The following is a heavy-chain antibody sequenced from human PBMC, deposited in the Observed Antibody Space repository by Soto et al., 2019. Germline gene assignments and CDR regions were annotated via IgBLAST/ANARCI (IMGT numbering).Heavy chain of an antibody. V-gene: IGHV3-23*01. CDR2: ISGSGGST. Sequence: EVQLLESGGGLVQPGGSLRLSCAASGFTFSSYAMSWVRQAPGKGLEWVSAISGSGGSTYYADSVKGRFTISRDNSKNTLYLQMNSLRAEDTAVYYCAKDTRFRLWFGEEDYYGMDVWGQGTTVTVSS. J-gene: IGHJ6*02. CDR1: GFTFSSYA. D-gene: IGHD3-10*01. CDR3: AKDTRFRLWFGEEDYYGMDV.